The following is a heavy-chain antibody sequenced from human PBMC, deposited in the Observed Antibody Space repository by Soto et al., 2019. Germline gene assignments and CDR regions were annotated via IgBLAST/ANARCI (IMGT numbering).Heavy chain of an antibody. Sequence: SVKVSCKASGGTFSSYAISWVRQAPGQGLEWMGGIIPIFGTADYAQKFQGRVTITADESTSTAYMELSSLRSEDTAVYYCASPFIPGTAPDAFDIWGQGTIVTVSS. CDR1: GGTFSSYA. J-gene: IGHJ3*02. CDR2: IIPIFGTA. CDR3: ASPFIPGTAPDAFDI. D-gene: IGHD1-1*01. V-gene: IGHV1-69*13.